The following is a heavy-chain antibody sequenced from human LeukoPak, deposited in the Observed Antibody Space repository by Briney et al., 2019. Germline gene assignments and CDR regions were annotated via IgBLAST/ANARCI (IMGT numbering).Heavy chain of an antibody. D-gene: IGHD1-26*01. V-gene: IGHV4-59*01. J-gene: IGHJ4*02. Sequence: SETLSLTCTVFGGSISSYYWSWIRQPPGKGLEWIRYIYYSGSTNYNPSLKSRVTISVDTSKNQFSLKLSSVTAADTAVYYCARGGLEWEPPGYYWGQGTLVTVSS. CDR3: ARGGLEWEPPGYY. CDR2: IYYSGST. CDR1: GGSISSYY.